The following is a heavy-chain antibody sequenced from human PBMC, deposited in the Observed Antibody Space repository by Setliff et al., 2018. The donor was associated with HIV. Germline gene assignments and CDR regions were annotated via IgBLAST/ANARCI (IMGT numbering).Heavy chain of an antibody. CDR1: GGSIYSNNW. J-gene: IGHJ4*02. CDR3: ARDPSRRPITVTEGDY. Sequence: KPSETLSLTCAVSGGSIYSNNWWSWVRQSPGKGLEWIGEISHNGDTNYNPSLRGRVTISMDKSYNQFSLTLTSVTAADTAVYYCARDPSRRPITVTEGDYWGQGTLVTVSS. CDR2: ISHNGDT. V-gene: IGHV4-4*02. D-gene: IGHD6-19*01.